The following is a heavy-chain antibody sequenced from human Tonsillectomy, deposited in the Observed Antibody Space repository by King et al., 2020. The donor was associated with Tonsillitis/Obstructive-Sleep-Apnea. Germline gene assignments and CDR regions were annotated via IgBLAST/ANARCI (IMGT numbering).Heavy chain of an antibody. D-gene: IGHD2-2*01. V-gene: IGHV1-69*01. CDR1: GGTFSSYA. Sequence: QLVQSGAEVKKPGSSVKVSCKASGGTFSSYAISWVRQAPGQGLEWVGGIIPIFGTANYAQKFQGRVPITADESTSTAYMELSSRGSEDTAVYYCARGYCSSTSCYNFDYWGQGTLVTVSS. CDR2: IIPIFGTA. J-gene: IGHJ4*02. CDR3: ARGYCSSTSCYNFDY.